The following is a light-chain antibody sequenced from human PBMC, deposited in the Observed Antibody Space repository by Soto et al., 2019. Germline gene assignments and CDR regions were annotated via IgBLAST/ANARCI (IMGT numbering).Light chain of an antibody. CDR2: AVS. CDR3: SSYTSSTSVA. V-gene: IGLV2-14*01. CDR1: SSDVGGYNY. J-gene: IGLJ2*01. Sequence: QSVLTQPASVSGSPVQSITISCTGTSSDVGGYNYVSWYQQHPGKAPKLIIYAVSNRPSGVSHRFSGSKSGNTASLAISGLQAEDEAEYYCSSYTSSTSVAFGGGTKLTVL.